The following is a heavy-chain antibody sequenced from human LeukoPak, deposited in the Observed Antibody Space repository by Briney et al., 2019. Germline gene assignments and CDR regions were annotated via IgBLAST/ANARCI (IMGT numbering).Heavy chain of an antibody. CDR2: IIPIFGTA. CDR3: ARDWIVARSLDS. D-gene: IGHD5-12*01. J-gene: IGHJ3*02. Sequence: GASVKVSCKASGGTFSSYAISWVRQAPAQGPEWMGRIIPIFGTANYAQKFQGRVTITTDESTSTAYMELSSLGSEGTAVYDCARDWIVARSLDSRGEATMVSVSS. CDR1: GGTFSSYA. V-gene: IGHV1-69*05.